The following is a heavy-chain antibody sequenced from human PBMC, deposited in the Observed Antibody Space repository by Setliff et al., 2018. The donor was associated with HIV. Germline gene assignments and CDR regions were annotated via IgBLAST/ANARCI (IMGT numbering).Heavy chain of an antibody. Sequence: GASVKVSCKASGYTFTSYYLHWVRQAPGQGLEWMGMINPSGGSASYAQKFQGRVTMSRDTSTSTVYMELSSLRSEDTAVYYCARDYFDSSAYHYGFGAFDYWGQGTLVTVSS. CDR1: GYTFTSYY. D-gene: IGHD3-22*01. CDR3: ARDYFDSSAYHYGFGAFDY. CDR2: INPSGGSA. V-gene: IGHV1-46*01. J-gene: IGHJ4*02.